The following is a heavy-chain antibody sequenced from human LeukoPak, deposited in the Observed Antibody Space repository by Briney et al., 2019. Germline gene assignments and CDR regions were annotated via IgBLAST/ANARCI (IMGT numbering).Heavy chain of an antibody. D-gene: IGHD3-22*01. Sequence: ASVKVSCKVSGYTLTELSMLWVRQAPGKGLEWMGGFDPEDGETIYAQKFQGRVTITADKSTSTAYMELSSLRSEDTAVYYCAINYYDSSGYNQIDYWGQGTLVTVSS. CDR1: GYTLTELS. J-gene: IGHJ4*02. V-gene: IGHV1-24*01. CDR3: AINYYDSSGYNQIDY. CDR2: FDPEDGET.